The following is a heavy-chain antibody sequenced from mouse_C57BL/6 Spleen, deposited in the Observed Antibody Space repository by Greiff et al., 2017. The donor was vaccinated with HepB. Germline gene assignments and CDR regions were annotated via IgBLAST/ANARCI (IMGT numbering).Heavy chain of an antibody. V-gene: IGHV5-4*01. CDR3: ARGPGSSYSFAY. CDR1: GFTFSSYA. D-gene: IGHD1-1*01. J-gene: IGHJ3*01. CDR2: ISDGGSYT. Sequence: DVQLVESGGGLVKPGGSLKLSCAASGFTFSSYAMSWVRQTPEKRLEWVATISDGGSYTYYPDNVKGRFTISRDNAKNNLYLQMSHLKSEDTAMYYCARGPGSSYSFAYWGQGTLVTVSA.